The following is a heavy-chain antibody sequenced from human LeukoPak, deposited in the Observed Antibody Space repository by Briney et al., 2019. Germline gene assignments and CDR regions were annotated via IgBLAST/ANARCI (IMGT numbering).Heavy chain of an antibody. Sequence: GGSLRLSCAASGFSFNSDWMDWVRQAPGKGPEWVAIIWFDGSNTYYAESVEGRFTISRDNSKNTLYLQMNSLRAEDTAVYSCARGLGYSYGYGIDYWGQGTLVIASS. CDR1: GFSFNSDW. CDR2: IWFDGSNT. J-gene: IGHJ4*02. CDR3: ARGLGYSYGYGIDY. V-gene: IGHV3-33*08. D-gene: IGHD5-18*01.